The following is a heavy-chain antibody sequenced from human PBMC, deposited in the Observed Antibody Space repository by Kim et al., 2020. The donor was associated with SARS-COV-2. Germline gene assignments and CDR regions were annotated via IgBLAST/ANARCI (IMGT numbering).Heavy chain of an antibody. CDR3: TGDEYGTGSPFDP. CDR2: IRNKAYGGTT. V-gene: IGHV3-49*03. CDR1: GFTFGDYA. J-gene: IGHJ5*02. D-gene: IGHD3-10*01. Sequence: GGSLRLSCTGSGFTFGDYAVSWFRQAPGKGLEWIGYIRNKAYGGTTDYAASVKGRFTISREDSESIAYLQMNSLRIEDTAVYYCTGDEYGTGSPFDPWGQGTLVTVSS.